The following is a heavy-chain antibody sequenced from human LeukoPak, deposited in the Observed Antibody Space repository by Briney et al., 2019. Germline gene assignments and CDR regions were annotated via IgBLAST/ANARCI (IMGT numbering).Heavy chain of an antibody. V-gene: IGHV4-59*08. CDR3: AISSIAARSLDY. J-gene: IGHJ4*02. CDR1: GGSISSYY. D-gene: IGHD6-6*01. CDR2: IYYSGST. Sequence: SETLSLTCTVSGGSISSYYWSWIRQPPGKGLEWIGYIYYSGSTNYNPSLKSRVTISVDTSKNQFSLKLSSVTAADTAAYYCAISSIAARSLDYWGQGTLVTVSS.